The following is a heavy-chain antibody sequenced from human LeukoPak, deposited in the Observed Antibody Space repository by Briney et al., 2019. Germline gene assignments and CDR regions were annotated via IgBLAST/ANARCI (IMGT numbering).Heavy chain of an antibody. CDR1: GDSVSIDSAV. V-gene: IGHV6-1*01. D-gene: IGHD3-10*01. CDR2: TYYRSNKWNS. J-gene: IGHJ5*02. CDR3: ARDGSASFFNL. Sequence: SQTLSLTCAISGDSVSIDSAVWNWIRQSPSRGLEWLGRTYYRSNKWNSHYAESVKSRLTIKPDTSRNQFSLQLNSVTPEDTAVYYCARDGSASFFNLWGQGTLVTVSS.